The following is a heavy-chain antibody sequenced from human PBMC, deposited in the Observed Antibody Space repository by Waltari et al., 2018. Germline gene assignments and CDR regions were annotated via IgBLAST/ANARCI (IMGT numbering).Heavy chain of an antibody. J-gene: IGHJ4*02. Sequence: QITLKESGPTLVKPTQTLTLTCTFSGFSFSTSTVGVGWIRQPPGKALEWLALVYWNDDKRYSPSLKSRLTITKDTSKNQVVLTMTNMDPVDTATYYCTHSIDTDNWYYFDYWGQGTLVTVSS. D-gene: IGHD1-1*01. CDR2: VYWNDDK. CDR3: THSIDTDNWYYFDY. CDR1: GFSFSTSTVG. V-gene: IGHV2-5*01.